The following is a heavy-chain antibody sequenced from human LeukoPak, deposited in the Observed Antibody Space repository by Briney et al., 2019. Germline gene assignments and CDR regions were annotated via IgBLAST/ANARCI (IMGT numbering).Heavy chain of an antibody. V-gene: IGHV4-30-2*01. CDR3: ARDLLWFGEAYFDY. D-gene: IGHD3-10*01. CDR2: IYHSGRT. J-gene: IGHJ4*02. CDR1: GGSISSGDYS. Sequence: SETLSLTCAVSGGSISSGDYSWSWIRQPPGKGLEWIGYIYHSGRTYYNPSLKSRVTISIDRSKNQFSLKLSSGTAADTAVYYCARDLLWFGEAYFDYWGQGTLVTVSS.